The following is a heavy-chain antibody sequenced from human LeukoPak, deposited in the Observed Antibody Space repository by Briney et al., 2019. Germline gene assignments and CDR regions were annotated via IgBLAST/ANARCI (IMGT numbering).Heavy chain of an antibody. CDR3: ARNGRRGSGFLSPPSN. V-gene: IGHV3-30-3*01. J-gene: IGHJ4*02. D-gene: IGHD3-10*01. Sequence: GGSLRLSCAASGFTFSSYAMSWVRQAPGKGLEWVAVISYDGSNKYYADSVKGRFTISGDNSKNTLYLQMNSLRAEDTAVYYCARNGRRGSGFLSPPSNWGQGTLVTVSS. CDR1: GFTFSSYA. CDR2: ISYDGSNK.